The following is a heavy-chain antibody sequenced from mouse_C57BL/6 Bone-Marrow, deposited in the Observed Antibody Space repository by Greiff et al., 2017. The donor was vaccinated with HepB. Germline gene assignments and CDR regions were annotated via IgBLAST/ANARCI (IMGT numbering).Heavy chain of an antibody. V-gene: IGHV1-59*01. CDR2: IDPSDSYT. CDR1: GYTFTSYW. J-gene: IGHJ2*01. Sequence: QVQLQQPGAELVRPGTSVKLSCKASGYTFTSYWMHWVKQRPGQGLEWIGVIDPSDSYTNYNQKFKGKATLTVDTSSSTAYMQLSSLTSEDSAVYYRAREGDWLLREDFDYWGQGTTLTVSS. D-gene: IGHD2-3*01. CDR3: AREGDWLLREDFDY.